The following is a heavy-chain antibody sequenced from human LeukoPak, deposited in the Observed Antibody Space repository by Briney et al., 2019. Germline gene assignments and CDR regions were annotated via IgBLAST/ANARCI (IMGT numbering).Heavy chain of an antibody. CDR2: ISSSSSYI. J-gene: IGHJ4*02. CDR1: GFTFSSYS. D-gene: IGHD6-19*01. CDR3: ARDREGRLGHFES. V-gene: IGHV3-21*01. Sequence: GGSLRLSCAASGFTFSSYSMNWVRQAPGKGLEWVSSISSSSSYIYYADSVKGRFTISRDNAKNSLYLQMNSLRAEDTALYYCARDREGRLGHFESWGQGTLVTVSS.